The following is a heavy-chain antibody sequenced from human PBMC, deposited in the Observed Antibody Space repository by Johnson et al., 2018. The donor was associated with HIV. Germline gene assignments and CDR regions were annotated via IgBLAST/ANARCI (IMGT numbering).Heavy chain of an antibody. CDR1: GFTVSRNY. CDR3: AKVHSSWYATIVDDAFDI. V-gene: IGHV3-53*04. Sequence: VQLVESGGGLVQPGGSLRLSCAASGFTVSRNYMSWVRQAPGKGLEWVSVIYSDDMTYYADSVKGRFTISRVNSKNTLYLQMNSLRAEDTALYYCAKVHSSWYATIVDDAFDIWGQGTMVTVSS. D-gene: IGHD6-13*01. CDR2: IYSDDMT. J-gene: IGHJ3*02.